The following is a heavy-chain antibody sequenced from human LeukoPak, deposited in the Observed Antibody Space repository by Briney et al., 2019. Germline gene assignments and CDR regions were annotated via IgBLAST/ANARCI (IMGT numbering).Heavy chain of an antibody. CDR2: IYYGGST. J-gene: IGHJ4*02. CDR1: GGSISSSGYY. Sequence: PSETLSLTCTVSGGSISSSGYYWGWIRQPPGKGLEWIGSIYYGGSTQYNPPLKSRVTISVDTSKNQFSLKLSSVTAADTAVYYCATSPQYGGYWGQGTLVTVSS. V-gene: IGHV4-39*01. CDR3: ATSPQYGGY. D-gene: IGHD4-23*01.